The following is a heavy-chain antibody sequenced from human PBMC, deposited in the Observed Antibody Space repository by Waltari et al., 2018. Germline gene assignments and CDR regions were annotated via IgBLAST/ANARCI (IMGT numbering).Heavy chain of an antibody. Sequence: QVQLVQSGSEWKKPGASVKVSCKAYGYSFTNYAINWGRQAPGQGLEFMGWIHTNTENPTYTQGFTRRFVFSLDTAVSTAYLQINDLKAEDTAIYYCAREVVPAAKIVVNWFDPWGQGTQVTVSS. D-gene: IGHD2-2*01. V-gene: IGHV7-4-1*02. CDR2: IHTNTENP. CDR3: AREVVPAAKIVVNWFDP. J-gene: IGHJ5*02. CDR1: GYSFTNYA.